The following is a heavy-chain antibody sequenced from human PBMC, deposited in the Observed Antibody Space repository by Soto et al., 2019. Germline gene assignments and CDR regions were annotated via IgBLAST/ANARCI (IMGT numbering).Heavy chain of an antibody. J-gene: IGHJ4*02. CDR3: ARSPKYYYGSGSYYTTQDY. CDR2: INHSGST. D-gene: IGHD3-10*01. Sequence: PSETLSLTCAVYGGSFSGYYWSWIRQPPGKGLEWMGEINHSGSTNYNPSLKSRVTISVDTSKNQFSLKLSSVTAADTAVYYCARSPKYYYGSGSYYTTQDYWGQGTLVTVSS. CDR1: GGSFSGYY. V-gene: IGHV4-34*01.